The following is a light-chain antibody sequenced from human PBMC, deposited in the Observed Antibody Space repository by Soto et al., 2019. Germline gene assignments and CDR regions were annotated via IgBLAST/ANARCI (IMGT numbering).Light chain of an antibody. V-gene: IGLV2-14*01. CDR1: SSDVGGYNY. J-gene: IGLJ1*01. CDR3: SSYTSSSTLEV. CDR2: DVS. Sequence: QSALAQPASVSGSPGQSITISCTGISSDVGGYNYVSWYQRHPGKAPKLMIYDVSNRPSGVSNRFSGSKSGNTASLTISGLQAEDEADYYCSSYTSSSTLEVFGTGTKVTVL.